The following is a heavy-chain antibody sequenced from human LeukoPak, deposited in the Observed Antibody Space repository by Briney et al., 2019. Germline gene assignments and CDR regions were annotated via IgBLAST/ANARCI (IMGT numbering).Heavy chain of an antibody. CDR1: GFSFSYFG. D-gene: IGHD4-17*01. CDR3: ANPSGLPGVDY. J-gene: IGHJ4*02. Sequence: GGSLRLFCAASGFSFSYFGMHWVRQAPGKGLEWVAFIRYDGNNTYYADSVKGRFTISRENSKNTLYLQMNSLRSEDTAVYYCANPSGLPGVDYWAQGTVVTVSS. V-gene: IGHV3-30*02. CDR2: IRYDGNNT.